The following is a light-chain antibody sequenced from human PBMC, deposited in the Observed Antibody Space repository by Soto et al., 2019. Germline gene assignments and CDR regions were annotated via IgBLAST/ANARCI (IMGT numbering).Light chain of an antibody. Sequence: QSALTRPASVSGSPGQSITISCTGTSSDVGGYNYVSWYQQHPGKAPKLMIHDVSNRPSGVSNRFSGSKSGNTASLTISGLQAEDEADYYCSSYTSSSSLVFGTGTKVTVL. J-gene: IGLJ1*01. CDR3: SSYTSSSSLV. CDR1: SSDVGGYNY. CDR2: DVS. V-gene: IGLV2-14*01.